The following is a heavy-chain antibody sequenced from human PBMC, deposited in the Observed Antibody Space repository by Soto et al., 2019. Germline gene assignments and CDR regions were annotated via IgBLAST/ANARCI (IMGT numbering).Heavy chain of an antibody. J-gene: IGHJ3*02. D-gene: IGHD2-2*01. CDR3: ARQYCSSTSCYDTYDAFDI. Sequence: GASVKVSCKASGYTFTSYYMHWVRQAPGQGLEWMGIINPSGGSTSYAQKFQGRVTMTRDTSTSTVYMELSSLRSEDTAVYYCARQYCSSTSCYDTYDAFDIWGQGTMVTVSS. V-gene: IGHV1-46*03. CDR1: GYTFTSYY. CDR2: INPSGGST.